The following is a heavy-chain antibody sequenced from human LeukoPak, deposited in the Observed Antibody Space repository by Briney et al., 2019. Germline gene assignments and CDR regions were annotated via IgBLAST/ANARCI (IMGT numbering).Heavy chain of an antibody. D-gene: IGHD3-10*01. V-gene: IGHV3-23*01. CDR3: AKGRRSMVRGVMGDFDY. J-gene: IGHJ4*02. Sequence: GGSLRLSCAASGFTFSSYAMSWVRQAPGKGLEWVSAISGSGGSTYYADSVKGRFTISRDNSKNTLYLQMNSLRAEDTAVYYCAKGRRSMVRGVMGDFDYWGQGTLVTVSS. CDR2: ISGSGGST. CDR1: GFTFSSYA.